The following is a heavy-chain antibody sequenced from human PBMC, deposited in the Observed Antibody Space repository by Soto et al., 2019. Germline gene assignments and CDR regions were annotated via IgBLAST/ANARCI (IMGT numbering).Heavy chain of an antibody. CDR2: ISGSGGST. CDR3: AKRGSGSYFDY. V-gene: IGHV3-23*01. CDR1: GFTFSSYA. D-gene: IGHD3-10*01. J-gene: IGHJ4*02. Sequence: EVQLLESGGGLVQPGGSLRPSCAASGFTFSSYAMRWVRQAPGKGLEWVSAISGSGGSTYYADSVKGRFTISRDNFKNTLYLQMNSLRAEDTAVYYCAKRGSGSYFDYWGQGTLVTVSS.